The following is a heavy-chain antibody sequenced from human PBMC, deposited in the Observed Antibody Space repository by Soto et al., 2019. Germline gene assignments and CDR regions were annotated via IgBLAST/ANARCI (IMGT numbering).Heavy chain of an antibody. V-gene: IGHV4-30-2*01. J-gene: IGHJ4*02. CDR2: IYHSGST. CDR3: ATAPGPY. Sequence: SETLFLTCAVSGGSISGGGYSWSWIRQPPGKGLEWIGYIYHSGSTYYNPSLKSRVTISVDRSKNQFSLKLSSVTAADTAVYYCATAPGPYWGQGTLVTVSS. CDR1: GGSISGGGYS.